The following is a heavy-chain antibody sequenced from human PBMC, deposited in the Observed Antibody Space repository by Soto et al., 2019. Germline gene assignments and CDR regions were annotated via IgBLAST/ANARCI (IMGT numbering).Heavy chain of an antibody. CDR2: INHSGST. V-gene: IGHV4-34*01. J-gene: IGHJ6*03. Sequence: PSETLSLTCAVYGGSFSGYYWSWVRQPPGKGLEWIGEINHSGSTNYNPSLKSRVTISVDTSKNQFSLKLSSVTAADTAVYYCARGPQRYCSSTSCSKPYYYYMDVWGKGTTVTVSS. CDR3: ARGPQRYCSSTSCSKPYYYYMDV. D-gene: IGHD2-2*01. CDR1: GGSFSGYY.